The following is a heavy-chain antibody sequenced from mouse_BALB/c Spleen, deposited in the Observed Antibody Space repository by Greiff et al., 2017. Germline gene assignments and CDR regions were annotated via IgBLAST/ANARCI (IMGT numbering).Heavy chain of an antibody. CDR3: ARAYYGSSYAMDY. D-gene: IGHD1-1*01. Sequence: EVKLVESGGGLVQPGGSRKLSCAASGFTFSSFGMHWVRQAPEKGLEWVAYISSGSSTIYYADTVKGRFTISRDNPKNTLFLQMTSLRSEDTAMYYCARAYYGSSYAMDYWGQGTSVTVSS. J-gene: IGHJ4*01. CDR1: GFTFSSFG. CDR2: ISSGSSTI. V-gene: IGHV5-17*02.